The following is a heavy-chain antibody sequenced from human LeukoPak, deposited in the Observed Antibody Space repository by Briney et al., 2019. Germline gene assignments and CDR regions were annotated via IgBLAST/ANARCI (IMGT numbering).Heavy chain of an antibody. J-gene: IGHJ4*02. CDR3: ARGASRIDY. CDR2: IYTSGST. Sequence: SQTLSLTCTVSGGSISSGSYYWSWIRQPAGKGLEWIGRIYTSGSTNYNPSLKSRVTISVDTSKNQFSRKLSSVTAADTAVYYCARGASRIDYWGQGTLVTVSS. CDR1: GGSISSGSYY. V-gene: IGHV4-61*02.